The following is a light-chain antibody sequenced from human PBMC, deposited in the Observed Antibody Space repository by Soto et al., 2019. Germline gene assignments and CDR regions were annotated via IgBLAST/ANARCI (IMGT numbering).Light chain of an antibody. CDR1: QSVGSY. CDR3: QQRSNWPRT. Sequence: EIVLTQSPATLSLSPGERATLSCRASQSVGSYLAWYQQKPDQAPRLLIYEASKRATGIPARFSGSGSGTDFTLTISSLEPEDFAVYYCQQRSNWPRTFGQGTKVEIK. J-gene: IGKJ1*01. CDR2: EAS. V-gene: IGKV3-11*01.